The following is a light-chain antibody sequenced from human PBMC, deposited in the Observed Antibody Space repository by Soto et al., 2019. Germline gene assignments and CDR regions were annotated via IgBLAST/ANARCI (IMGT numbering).Light chain of an antibody. Sequence: DIQMTQSPSSLSASVGDRVTITCRAIQSISSYLNWYQQKPGKAPKLLIYAASSLQSGVPSRFSGSGSGTDFTLTISSLQPEDVATYYCQQYGSSPPRLTFGGGTKVDIK. V-gene: IGKV1-39*01. CDR3: QQYGSSPPRLT. CDR1: QSISSY. CDR2: AAS. J-gene: IGKJ4*01.